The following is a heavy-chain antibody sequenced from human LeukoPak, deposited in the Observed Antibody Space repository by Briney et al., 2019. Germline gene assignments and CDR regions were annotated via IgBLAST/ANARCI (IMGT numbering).Heavy chain of an antibody. J-gene: IGHJ4*02. Sequence: GGSLRLSCAASGFTFSSYGMHWVRQAPGKGLEWVAVISYDGSNKYYADSVKGRFTISRDNSKNTLYLQMNSLRAEDTAVYYCAKDTGVYWGQGTLVTVSS. CDR1: GFTFSSYG. D-gene: IGHD1-1*01. V-gene: IGHV3-30*18. CDR3: AKDTGVY. CDR2: ISYDGSNK.